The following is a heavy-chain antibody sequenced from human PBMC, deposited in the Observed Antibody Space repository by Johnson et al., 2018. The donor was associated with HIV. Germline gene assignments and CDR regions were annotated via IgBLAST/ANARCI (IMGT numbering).Heavy chain of an antibody. D-gene: IGHD1-26*01. CDR3: ARELIVGATNAFDI. CDR1: GFTVSSNY. J-gene: IGHJ3*02. CDR2: IYSGGTT. Sequence: VQLVESGGDLVQPGGSLRLSCAASGFTVSSNYMSWVRQAPGEGLEWVSIIYSGGTTYYADSVKGRFTISRDNAKNSLYLQMNSLRAEDTALYYCARELIVGATNAFDIWGQGTMVTVSS. V-gene: IGHV3-66*01.